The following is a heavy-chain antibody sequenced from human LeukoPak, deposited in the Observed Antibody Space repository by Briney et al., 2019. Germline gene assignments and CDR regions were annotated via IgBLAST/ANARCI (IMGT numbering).Heavy chain of an antibody. Sequence: EASVKVSCKASGYTFTRSGISWVRQAPGQGLEWMGWISGYNDNTNYAQKLQGRVTMTTDTSTSTAYMELRSLRSDDTAVYYCARVPGSSSWYYFDLWGQGTLVTVSS. CDR1: GYTFTRSG. CDR3: ARVPGSSSWYYFDL. CDR2: ISGYNDNT. V-gene: IGHV1-18*01. J-gene: IGHJ4*02. D-gene: IGHD6-13*01.